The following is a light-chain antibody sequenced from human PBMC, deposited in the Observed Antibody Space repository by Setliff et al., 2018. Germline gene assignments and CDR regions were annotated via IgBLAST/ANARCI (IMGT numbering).Light chain of an antibody. CDR1: GSDVGGYDY. CDR2: DVI. V-gene: IGLV2-14*03. J-gene: IGLJ1*01. Sequence: QSVLTQLASVSGSPGQTIILSCTGTGSDVGGYDYISWYQLHPGKVPKLMIYDVINRPSGVSDRFSGSKSGNTTSLTISGLQAEDEATYYCISYLYSQTLYVFGTGTRAPS. CDR3: ISYLYSQTLYV.